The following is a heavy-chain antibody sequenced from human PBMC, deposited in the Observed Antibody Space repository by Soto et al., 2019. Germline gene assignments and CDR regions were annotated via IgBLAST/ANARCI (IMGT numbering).Heavy chain of an antibody. CDR2: ISAYTGNT. Sequence: QVQLVQSGDEVKKPGASVKVSCKASGYIFVNYGIAWVRQAPGQGREWMGWISAYTGNTHSATKVQGRLTMTTDTSTSTAYRDLGSLTSDDTAVYYCVMVDNYVTPTPQDVWGQGTTVTVSS. V-gene: IGHV1-18*01. J-gene: IGHJ6*02. CDR3: VMVDNYVTPTPQDV. D-gene: IGHD3-16*01. CDR1: GYIFVNYG.